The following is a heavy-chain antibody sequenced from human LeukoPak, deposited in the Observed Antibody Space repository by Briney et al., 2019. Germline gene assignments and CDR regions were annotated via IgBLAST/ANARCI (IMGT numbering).Heavy chain of an antibody. J-gene: IGHJ6*02. CDR2: FDPEGGET. V-gene: IGHV1-24*01. CDR1: GYTLTELS. Sequence: ASVKVSCKVSGYTLTELSMHWVRQAPGKGLEWMGGFDPEGGETIYAQKFQGRVTMTEDTSTDTAYMELSSLRSEDTAVYYCATGPRVRGVIINHSGSDYYYGMDVWGQGTTVTVSS. D-gene: IGHD3-10*01. CDR3: ATGPRVRGVIINHSGSDYYYGMDV.